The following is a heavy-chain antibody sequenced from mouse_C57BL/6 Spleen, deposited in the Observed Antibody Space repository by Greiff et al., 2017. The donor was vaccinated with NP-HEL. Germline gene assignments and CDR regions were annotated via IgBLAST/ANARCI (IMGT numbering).Heavy chain of an antibody. V-gene: IGHV1-80*01. Sequence: VQLQQSGPELVKPGASVKISCKASGYAFSSYWMNWVKQRPGKGLEWIGQIYPGDGDTNYNGKFKGKATLTADKSSSTAYMQLSSLTSEDSAVYFCARGITTVVPYWYFDVWGTGTTVTVSS. J-gene: IGHJ1*03. CDR1: GYAFSSYW. CDR3: ARGITTVVPYWYFDV. D-gene: IGHD1-1*01. CDR2: IYPGDGDT.